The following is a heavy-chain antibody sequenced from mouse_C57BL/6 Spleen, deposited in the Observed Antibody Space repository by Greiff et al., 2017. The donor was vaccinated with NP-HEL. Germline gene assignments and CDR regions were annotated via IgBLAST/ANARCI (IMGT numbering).Heavy chain of an antibody. J-gene: IGHJ2*01. CDR2: IDPSDSYT. D-gene: IGHD1-1*01. Sequence: VQLQQPGAELVRPGTSVKLSCKASGYTFTSYWMHWVKQRPGQGLEWIGVIDPSDSYTNYIQKFKGKATLTVDTSSSTAYMQLSSLTSEDSAVYYCARDGVYYGSSYYFDYWGQGTTLTVSS. V-gene: IGHV1-59*01. CDR1: GYTFTSYW. CDR3: ARDGVYYGSSYYFDY.